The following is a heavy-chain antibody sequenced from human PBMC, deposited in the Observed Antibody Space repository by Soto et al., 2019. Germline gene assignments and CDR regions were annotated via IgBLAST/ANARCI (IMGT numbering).Heavy chain of an antibody. CDR3: TTDDYYDSSGPPGFFDY. D-gene: IGHD3-22*01. CDR1: GFTFSNAW. J-gene: IGHJ4*02. V-gene: IGHV3-15*07. CDR2: IKSKTDGGTT. Sequence: GGSLRLSCAASGFTFSNAWMNWVRQAPGKGLEWVGRIKSKTDGGTTDYAAPVKGRFTISRDDSKNTLYLQMNSLKTEDTAVYYCTTDDYYDSSGPPGFFDYWGQETLVTVSS.